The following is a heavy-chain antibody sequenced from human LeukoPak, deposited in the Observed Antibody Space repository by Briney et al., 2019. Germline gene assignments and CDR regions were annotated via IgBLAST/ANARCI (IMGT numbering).Heavy chain of an antibody. CDR3: ARDGGATTYVAYYFDY. CDR2: ISSNGGST. J-gene: IGHJ4*02. V-gene: IGHV3-64*01. CDR1: GFTFSSYA. Sequence: GGSLRLSCAASGFTFSSYAMHWVRQAPGKGLEYVSAISSNGGSTYYANSVKGRFTISRDNSKNTLYLQMGSLRAEDMAVYYCARDGGATTYVAYYFDYWSQGTLVTVSS. D-gene: IGHD1-26*01.